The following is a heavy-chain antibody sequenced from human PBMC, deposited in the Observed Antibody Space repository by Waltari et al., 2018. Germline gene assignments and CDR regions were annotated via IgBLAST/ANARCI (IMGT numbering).Heavy chain of an antibody. CDR1: GFTFSSYA. Sequence: EVQLLESGGGLVQPGGSLRLSCAASGFTFSSYAMSWVRQAPGKGLEWVSAISGSGGSTYYADSGKGRFTISRDNSKNTRYLQMNSLRAEDTAVYYCAKADIVVVVAANRDWGQGTLVTVSS. CDR3: AKADIVVVVAANRD. J-gene: IGHJ4*02. D-gene: IGHD2-15*01. CDR2: ISGSGGST. V-gene: IGHV3-23*01.